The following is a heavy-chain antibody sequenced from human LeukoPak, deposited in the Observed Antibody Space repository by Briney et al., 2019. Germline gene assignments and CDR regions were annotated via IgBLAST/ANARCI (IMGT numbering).Heavy chain of an antibody. CDR1: GFTVSSNY. CDR2: IYGGGTT. D-gene: IGHD1-1*01. Sequence: GGSLRLSCAASGFTVSSNYMSWVRQAPGKGLEWVSIIYGGGTTYYADSVKGRFTISRDSSKNTLFLQMNCLRADDTAVYYCAREINEGKMGGMDVWGQGTTVTVSS. J-gene: IGHJ6*02. V-gene: IGHV3-53*01. CDR3: AREINEGKMGGMDV.